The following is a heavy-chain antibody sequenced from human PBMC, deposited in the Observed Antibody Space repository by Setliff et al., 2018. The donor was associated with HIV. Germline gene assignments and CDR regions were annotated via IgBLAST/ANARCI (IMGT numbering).Heavy chain of an antibody. CDR3: ARDYVWGRRAFDI. CDR2: IKPDGSEK. D-gene: IGHD3-16*01. CDR1: GFTFSNYW. Sequence: GGSLRLSCAASGFTFSNYWMSWVRQTPGKGLEWVADIKPDGSEKYYVDSVKGRFTISRDNAENSLYLQMNSLRAEDTAVYYCARDYVWGRRAFDIWGPGTMVTVSS. V-gene: IGHV3-7*01. J-gene: IGHJ3*02.